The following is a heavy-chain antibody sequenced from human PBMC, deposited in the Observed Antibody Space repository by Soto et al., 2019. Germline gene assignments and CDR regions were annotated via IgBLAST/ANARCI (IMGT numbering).Heavy chain of an antibody. CDR3: VNRVSGNSDY. V-gene: IGHV3-64*01. CDR2: ISSNGGTT. Sequence: EVQLAESGGGMVQPGGSLRLSCVASGFTFSSYDMHWVRQAPGKGLEYVSSISSNGGTTYYGNSVKGRFTISRDNSKNTLYRQWGSMRAEDRAVMYFVNRVSGNSDYWGQGTRFPVSS. D-gene: IGHD3-10*01. CDR1: GFTFSSYD. J-gene: IGHJ4*02.